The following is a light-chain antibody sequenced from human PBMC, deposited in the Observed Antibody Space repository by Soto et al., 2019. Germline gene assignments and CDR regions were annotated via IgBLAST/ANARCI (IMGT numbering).Light chain of an antibody. CDR2: TSG. CDR1: QRITTY. Sequence: IQMTQSPSSLSASLGDRVTITCRASQRITTYLNWYQQKPGNAPKLLITTSGTLQRGVPSRFSGSWSWTDFPLPIHSLQREGFATYFCPTTYSTPYTFGQGNKLEIK. J-gene: IGKJ2*01. CDR3: PTTYSTPYT. V-gene: IGKV1-39*01.